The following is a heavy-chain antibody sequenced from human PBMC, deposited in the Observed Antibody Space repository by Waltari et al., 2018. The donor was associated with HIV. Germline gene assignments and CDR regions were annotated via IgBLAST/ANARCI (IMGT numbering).Heavy chain of an antibody. D-gene: IGHD6-13*01. CDR3: ARTGRAAAGELNWFDP. V-gene: IGHV4-61*02. Sequence: QVQLQESGPGLVKPSQTLSLTCTVSGGSISSGSYYWSWIRQPAGKGLEWIGRIYTSGSTNYNPSLKSRVTISVDTSKNQFSLKLSSVTAADTAVYYCARTGRAAAGELNWFDPWGQGTLVTVSS. CDR2: IYTSGST. CDR1: GGSISSGSYY. J-gene: IGHJ5*02.